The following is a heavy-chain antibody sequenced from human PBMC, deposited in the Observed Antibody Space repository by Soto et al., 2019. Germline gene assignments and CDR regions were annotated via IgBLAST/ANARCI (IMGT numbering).Heavy chain of an antibody. CDR2: IIPIFGTA. D-gene: IGHD2-15*01. V-gene: IGHV1-69*06. J-gene: IGHJ4*02. CDR3: ARDIHTPPSYCSGGSCYSSFDY. CDR1: GGTFSSYA. Sequence: QVQLVQSGAEVKKPGSSVKVSCKASGGTFSSYAISWVRQAPGQGLEWMGGIIPIFGTANYAQKFQGRVTITADKSTSRVYMELSSLRSEDTAVYYCARDIHTPPSYCSGGSCYSSFDYWGQGTLVTVSS.